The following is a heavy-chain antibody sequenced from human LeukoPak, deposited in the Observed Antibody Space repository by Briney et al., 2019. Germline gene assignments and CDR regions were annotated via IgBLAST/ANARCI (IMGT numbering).Heavy chain of an antibody. J-gene: IGHJ4*02. CDR1: GGSISSSNW. D-gene: IGHD1-26*01. CDR3: ARDRRGIEFDY. CDR2: IYHSGTT. Sequence: SETLSLTCAVSGGSISSSNWWIWVRPPPGKGLEWIGEIYHSGTTNYNPSLKSRVTISVDKSKNQFSLKLSSVTAADTAVYYCARDRRGIEFDYWGQGTLVTVSS. V-gene: IGHV4-4*02.